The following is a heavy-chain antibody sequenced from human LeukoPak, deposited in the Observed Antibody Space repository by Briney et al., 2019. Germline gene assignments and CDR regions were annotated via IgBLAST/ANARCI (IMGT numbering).Heavy chain of an antibody. D-gene: IGHD2-21*02. J-gene: IGHJ5*02. Sequence: ASVTVSCKASGYTFTSYGISWVRQAPGQGLDWMGWISAYNGNTNYAQKLQGRVTMTTDTSTSTAYMELRSLRSDDTAVYYCARDLSYLRSVVTGVYNWFDPWGQGTLVTVSS. CDR3: ARDLSYLRSVVTGVYNWFDP. CDR2: ISAYNGNT. V-gene: IGHV1-18*01. CDR1: GYTFTSYG.